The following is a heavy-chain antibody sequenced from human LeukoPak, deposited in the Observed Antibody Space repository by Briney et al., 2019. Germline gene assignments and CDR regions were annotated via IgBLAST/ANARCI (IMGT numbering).Heavy chain of an antibody. V-gene: IGHV4-59*01. CDR2: IYYSGST. J-gene: IGHJ6*02. Sequence: SETLSLTCTVSGGSISSYYWSWIRQPPGKGLEWIGYIYYSGSTNYNPSLKSRVTISVDTSKNQFSLKLSSVTAADTAVYYCARAGQWLVPGAGYYYYGMDVWGQGTSVTVPS. CDR1: GGSISSYY. CDR3: ARAGQWLVPGAGYYYYGMDV. D-gene: IGHD6-19*01.